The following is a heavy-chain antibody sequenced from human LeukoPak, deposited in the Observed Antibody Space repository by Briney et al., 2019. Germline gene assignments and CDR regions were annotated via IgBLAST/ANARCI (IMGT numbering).Heavy chain of an antibody. CDR1: GFTFSSYS. V-gene: IGHV3-21*01. J-gene: IGHJ6*03. CDR2: ISSSSSYI. CDR3: ARQVPAAMVGTNMDV. D-gene: IGHD2-2*01. Sequence: GGSLRLSCAASGFTFSSYSMNWVRQAPGKGLEWVSSISSSSSYIYYADSVKGRFTISRDNAKNSLYLQMNSLRAEDTAVYYCARQVPAAMVGTNMDVWGKGTTVTISS.